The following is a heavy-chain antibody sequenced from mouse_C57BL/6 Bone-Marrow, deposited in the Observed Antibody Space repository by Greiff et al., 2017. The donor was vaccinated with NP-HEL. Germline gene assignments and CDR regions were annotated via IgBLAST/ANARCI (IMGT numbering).Heavy chain of an antibody. Sequence: VQLQQSGAELVRPGASVTLSCKASGYTFTDYEMHWVKQTPVHGLEWIGAIDPETGGTAYNQKFKGKAILTADKSSSTAYMELLSLTSEDSAVYYCTSYDYDGGYAMDYWGQGTSVTVSS. D-gene: IGHD2-4*01. J-gene: IGHJ4*01. CDR3: TSYDYDGGYAMDY. CDR2: IDPETGGT. V-gene: IGHV1-15*01. CDR1: GYTFTDYE.